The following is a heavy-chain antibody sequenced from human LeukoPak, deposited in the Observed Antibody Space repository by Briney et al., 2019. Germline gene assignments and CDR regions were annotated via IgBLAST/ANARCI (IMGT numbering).Heavy chain of an antibody. Sequence: SETLSLTCTVSGGSISSSSYYWGWIRQPPGKGLEWIGSIYYSGSTYYNPSLKSRVTISVDTSKNQFSLKLSSVTAADTAVYYCARVRYSSSFSYYYYMDVWGKGTTVSISS. CDR3: ARVRYSSSFSYYYYMDV. V-gene: IGHV4-39*07. J-gene: IGHJ6*03. CDR1: GGSISSSSYY. CDR2: IYYSGST. D-gene: IGHD6-6*01.